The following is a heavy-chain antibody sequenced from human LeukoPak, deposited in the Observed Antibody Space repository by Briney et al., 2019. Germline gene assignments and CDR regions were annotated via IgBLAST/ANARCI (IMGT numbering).Heavy chain of an antibody. D-gene: IGHD3-10*01. CDR1: GYTFTSYD. CDR2: MNPNSGNT. CDR3: ARGRLWFGELSPWRPHDY. V-gene: IGHV1-8*01. Sequence: ASVKVSCKASGYTFTSYDINWVRQATGQGLEWMGWMNPNSGNTGYAQKFQGRVTMTRNTSISTAYMELSSLRSEDTAVYYCARGRLWFGELSPWRPHDYWGQGTLVTVSS. J-gene: IGHJ4*02.